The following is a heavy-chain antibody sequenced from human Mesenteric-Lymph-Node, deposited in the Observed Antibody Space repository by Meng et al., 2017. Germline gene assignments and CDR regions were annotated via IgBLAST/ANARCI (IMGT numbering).Heavy chain of an antibody. Sequence: GESLKISCAASGFTFSSYRMNWVRQAPGKGLEWVASISMSNSYIFYADSVKGRFTISRDNAKSSLYLQMNSLRAEDTAVYYCATYGYYEGQPCVPSGKFDYWGQGTRVTVSS. CDR3: ATYGYYEGQPCVPSGKFDY. D-gene: IGHD4-17*01. J-gene: IGHJ4*01. V-gene: IGHV3-21*01. CDR2: ISMSNSYI. CDR1: GFTFSSYR.